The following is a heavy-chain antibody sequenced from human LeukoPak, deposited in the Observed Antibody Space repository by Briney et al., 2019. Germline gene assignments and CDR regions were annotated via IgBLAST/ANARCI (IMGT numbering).Heavy chain of an antibody. CDR2: ISYDGGDP. Sequence: PGGSLRLSCAASGFTFSSYWMHWVRQAPGKGLVWVSRISYDGGDPSYADSVKGRFTISRDNAKNTLYLQMNSLTAEDTAVYHCARAIGKSEGYWGQGTLVTVSS. D-gene: IGHD4-23*01. V-gene: IGHV3-74*01. CDR1: GFTFSSYW. CDR3: ARAIGKSEGY. J-gene: IGHJ4*02.